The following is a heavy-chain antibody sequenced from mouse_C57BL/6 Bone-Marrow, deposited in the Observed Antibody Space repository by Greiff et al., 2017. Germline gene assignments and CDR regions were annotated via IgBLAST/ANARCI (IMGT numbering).Heavy chain of an antibody. J-gene: IGHJ2*01. CDR1: GYTFTSYW. V-gene: IGHV1-69*01. D-gene: IGHD1-1*01. CDR3: ARRDYYGSSPFYFDY. Sequence: QVQLQQPGAELVMPGASVKLSCKASGYTFTSYWMHWVKQRPGQGLEWIGEIDPSDSYTNYNQKFKGQSTLTVDKSSSTAYMQLSSLTSEDSAVYYCARRDYYGSSPFYFDYWGQGTTLTVSS. CDR2: IDPSDSYT.